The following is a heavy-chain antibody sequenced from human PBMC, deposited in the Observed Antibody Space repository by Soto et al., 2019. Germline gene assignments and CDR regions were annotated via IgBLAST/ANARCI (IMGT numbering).Heavy chain of an antibody. J-gene: IGHJ4*02. Sequence: QVQLVESGGGVVQPGMSLRLSCAASGFIFNEYGMHWVRQAPGKGLEWVAVIWYDGSNKYYADSVKGRFTISRDNPKNTMSLQMNNLRAEDTAVYYCARWGCSGTNCNLNQRSYDLWGQGTLVTVSS. D-gene: IGHD2-15*01. CDR3: ARWGCSGTNCNLNQRSYDL. CDR2: IWYDGSNK. CDR1: GFIFNEYG. V-gene: IGHV3-33*03.